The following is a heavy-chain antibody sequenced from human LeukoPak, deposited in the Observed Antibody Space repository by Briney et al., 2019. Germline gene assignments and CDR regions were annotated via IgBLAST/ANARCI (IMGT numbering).Heavy chain of an antibody. CDR3: ARDRDIVVVPAARGNWFDP. J-gene: IGHJ5*02. Sequence: PGGSLRLSCAASGFTFSSYSMNWVRQAPGKGLEWVSSISSSSSYIYYADSVKGRSTISRDNAKNSLYLQMNSLRAEDTAVYYCARDRDIVVVPAARGNWFDPWGQGTLVTVSS. V-gene: IGHV3-21*01. CDR1: GFTFSSYS. CDR2: ISSSSSYI. D-gene: IGHD2-2*01.